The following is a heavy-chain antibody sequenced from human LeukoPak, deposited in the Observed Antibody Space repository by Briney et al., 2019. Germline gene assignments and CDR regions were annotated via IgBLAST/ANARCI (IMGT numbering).Heavy chain of an antibody. CDR3: ATDGDYGSGSQWHLH. CDR1: GYTFTGYY. CDR2: FDPEDGET. J-gene: IGHJ4*02. D-gene: IGHD3-10*01. V-gene: IGHV1-24*01. Sequence: GASVKVSCKASGYTFTGYYMHWVRQAPGKGLEWMGGFDPEDGETIYAQKFQGRVTMTEDTSTDTAYMELSSLRSEDTAVYYCATDGDYGSGSQWHLHWGQGTLVTVSS.